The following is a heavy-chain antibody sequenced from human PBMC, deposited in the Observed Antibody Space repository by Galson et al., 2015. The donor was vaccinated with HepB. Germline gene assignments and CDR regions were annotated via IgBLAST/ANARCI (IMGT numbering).Heavy chain of an antibody. CDR1: GYTFTSYA. V-gene: IGHV7-4-1*02. Sequence: SVKVSCKASGYTFTSYAMNWVRQAPGQGLEWMGWINTNTGNPTYAQGFTGRFVFSLDTSVSTAYLQISSLKAEDTAVYYCARDWLPADLRVRWFDPWGQGTLVAVSS. CDR3: ARDWLPADLRVRWFDP. CDR2: INTNTGNP. D-gene: IGHD2-2*01. J-gene: IGHJ5*02.